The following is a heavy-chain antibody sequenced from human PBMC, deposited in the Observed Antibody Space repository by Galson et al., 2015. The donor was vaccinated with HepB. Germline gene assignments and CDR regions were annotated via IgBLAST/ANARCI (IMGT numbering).Heavy chain of an antibody. CDR2: ISSSSSTI. D-gene: IGHD4-17*01. Sequence: SLRLSCAASGFTFSGYSMNWVRQAPGKGLEWVSYISSSSSTIYYADSVKGRFTISRDNAKYSLYLQMNSLRAEDTAVYFCARDRYGDYLFDFWGQETLVTVSS. J-gene: IGHJ4*02. V-gene: IGHV3-48*01. CDR3: ARDRYGDYLFDF. CDR1: GFTFSGYS.